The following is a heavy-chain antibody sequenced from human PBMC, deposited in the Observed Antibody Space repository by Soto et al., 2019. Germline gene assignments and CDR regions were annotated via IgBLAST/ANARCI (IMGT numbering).Heavy chain of an antibody. J-gene: IGHJ4*02. V-gene: IGHV4-30-2*01. CDR1: GDAISSGGYS. CDR2: SYHSGGA. CDR3: TSASRSGYSLEY. D-gene: IGHD3-22*01. Sequence: QLQLQESGSGLVKPSQTLSLTCAVSGDAISSGGYSWNWIRQPPGKGLEWIGYSYHSGGADYNPSLKSRVSIIVDSSNTHFALQLTSVTAAATAMYYWTSASRSGYSLEYWGQGNLVTVSS.